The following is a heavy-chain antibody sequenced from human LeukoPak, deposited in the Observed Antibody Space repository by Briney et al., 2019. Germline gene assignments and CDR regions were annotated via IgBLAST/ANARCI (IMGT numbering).Heavy chain of an antibody. Sequence: GGSLRLSCAASRFTFRDYYMGWIRQAPGKGLEWVSYISNSGTSIYYADSVKGRFTISRDNAKNSLYLQMNSLRAEDTAVYYCAREIQYSSGWYGGCDYWGQGTLVTVSS. CDR1: RFTFRDYY. CDR2: ISNSGTSI. D-gene: IGHD6-19*01. V-gene: IGHV3-11*04. J-gene: IGHJ4*02. CDR3: AREIQYSSGWYGGCDY.